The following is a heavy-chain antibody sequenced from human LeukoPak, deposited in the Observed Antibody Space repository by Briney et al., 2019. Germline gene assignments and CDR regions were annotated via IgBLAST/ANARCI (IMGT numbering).Heavy chain of an antibody. CDR1: GGSISSGSYY. Sequence: SETLSLTCTVSGGSISSGSYYWSWIRQPAGKGLEWIGRIYTSGSTNYNPSLKSRVTISVDTSKNQFSLKLSSVTAADTAVYYCARDAYSSEIDYWGQGTLVTVSS. D-gene: IGHD6-25*01. CDR2: IYTSGST. V-gene: IGHV4-61*02. CDR3: ARDAYSSEIDY. J-gene: IGHJ4*02.